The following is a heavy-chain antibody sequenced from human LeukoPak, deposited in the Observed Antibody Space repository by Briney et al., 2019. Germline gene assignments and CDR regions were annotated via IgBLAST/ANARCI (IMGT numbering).Heavy chain of an antibody. J-gene: IGHJ4*02. Sequence: HPGGSLRLSCATSGFSFSTYGMHWVRQAPGKGLEWVAFIRYDGSNQYYAASVKGRFTISRDSSKNTLYLQMNSLRPEDTAVYSCAKDGGAFDADYWGQGTLVTVSS. CDR1: GFSFSTYG. V-gene: IGHV3-30*02. D-gene: IGHD2-15*01. CDR3: AKDGGAFDADY. CDR2: IRYDGSNQ.